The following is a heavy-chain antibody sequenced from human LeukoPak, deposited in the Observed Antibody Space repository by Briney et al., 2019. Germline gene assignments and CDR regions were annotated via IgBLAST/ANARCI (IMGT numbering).Heavy chain of an antibody. CDR1: GDSINNYY. D-gene: IGHD6-19*01. CDR3: AKDHSSSGRVSLPVH. V-gene: IGHV3-9*01. J-gene: IGHJ4*02. CDR2: ISWNSGSI. Sequence: LSLTCTVSGDSINNYYWNWIRQPPGKGLEWVSGISWNSGSIGYADSVKGRFTISRDNAKNSLYLQMNSLRAEDTALYYCAKDHSSSGRVSLPVHWGQGTLVTVSS.